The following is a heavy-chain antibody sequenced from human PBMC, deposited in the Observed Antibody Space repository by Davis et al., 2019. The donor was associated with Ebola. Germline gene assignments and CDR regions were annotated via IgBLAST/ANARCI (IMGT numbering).Heavy chain of an antibody. D-gene: IGHD1-7*01. CDR1: GDSISSSY. J-gene: IGHJ4*02. V-gene: IGHV4-59*08. CDR3: ARRLELLEPVWDYYLDF. CDR2: IYSTGDT. Sequence: SETLSLTCTVSGDSISSSYWSWIRQAPGKGLEWIGYIYSTGDTNYNPSLKSRVTISVDSSKNQFSLRLSSVTAADPAVYYCARRLELLEPVWDYYLDFWGQGTLVTVSS.